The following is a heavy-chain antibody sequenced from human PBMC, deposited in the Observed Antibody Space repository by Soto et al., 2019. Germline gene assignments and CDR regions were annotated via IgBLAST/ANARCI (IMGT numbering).Heavy chain of an antibody. D-gene: IGHD4-17*01. CDR3: AKDRGDDYGDYVGWYFDL. V-gene: IGHV3-30*18. Sequence: QVPLVESGGGVVQPGRSLRLSCAASGFTFSSYGMHWVRQAPGKGLEWVAVISYDGSNKYYADSVKGRFTISRDNSKNTLYLQMNSLRAEDTAVYYCAKDRGDDYGDYVGWYFDLWGRGTLVTVSS. CDR2: ISYDGSNK. CDR1: GFTFSSYG. J-gene: IGHJ2*01.